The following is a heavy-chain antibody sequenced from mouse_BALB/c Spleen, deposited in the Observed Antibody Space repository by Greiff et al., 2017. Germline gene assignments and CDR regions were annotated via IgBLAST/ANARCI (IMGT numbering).Heavy chain of an antibody. CDR3: ARNYYYGSSYRTYWYFDV. CDR2: IWSGGST. V-gene: IGHV2-2*02. D-gene: IGHD1-1*01. J-gene: IGHJ1*01. Sequence: QVQLQQSGPGLVQPSQSLSITCTVSGFSLTSYGVHWVRQSPGKGLEWLGVIWSGGSTDYNAAFISRLSISKDNSKSQVFFKMNSLLANDTAIYYCARNYYYGSSYRTYWYFDVWGAGTTVTVSS. CDR1: GFSLTSYG.